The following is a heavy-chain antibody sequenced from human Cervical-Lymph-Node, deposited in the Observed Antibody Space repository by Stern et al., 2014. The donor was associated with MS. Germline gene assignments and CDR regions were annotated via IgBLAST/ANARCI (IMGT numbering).Heavy chain of an antibody. D-gene: IGHD2-2*01. CDR1: GFSVSNNY. J-gene: IGHJ4*02. CDR2: IFSGGST. V-gene: IGHV3-66*01. CDR3: ARWYSSTWKTLDY. Sequence: EVQLVQSGGDLVQPGGSLRLSCAASGFSVSNNYMSWVRQAPGQGLEGVSVIFSGGSTDYADSVKGRFSISRDNLKNTLYLQMNSLRAEDTAVYYCARWYSSTWKTLDYWGQGILVTVSS.